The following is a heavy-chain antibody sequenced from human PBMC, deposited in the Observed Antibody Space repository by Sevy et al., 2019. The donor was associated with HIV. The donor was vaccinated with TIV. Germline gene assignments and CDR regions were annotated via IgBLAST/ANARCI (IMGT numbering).Heavy chain of an antibody. CDR1: GFNFNMYR. J-gene: IGHJ4*02. CDR3: ATLLMWFGELPRGLDY. D-gene: IGHD3-10*01. Sequence: GGSLRLSCAASGFNFNMYRMNWVRQAPGKGLEWVSSISSSSSDIKYADSVKGRFTVSRDNAKNSLFLQMISLRAEDTAVYYCATLLMWFGELPRGLDYWGQGALVTVSS. CDR2: ISSSSSDI. V-gene: IGHV3-21*01.